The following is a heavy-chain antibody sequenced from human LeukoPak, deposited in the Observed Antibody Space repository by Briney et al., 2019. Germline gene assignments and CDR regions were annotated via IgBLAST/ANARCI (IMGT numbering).Heavy chain of an antibody. Sequence: RASVKVSRKASGYTFSSCAMHWVRQAPGQRLEWMGWINAGNGNTKYSQKFQGRVTITRDTSASTAYMELSSLRSEDTAVYYCARVVGATDFDYWGQGTLVTVSS. CDR1: GYTFSSCA. CDR2: INAGNGNT. CDR3: ARVVGATDFDY. D-gene: IGHD1-26*01. V-gene: IGHV1-3*01. J-gene: IGHJ4*02.